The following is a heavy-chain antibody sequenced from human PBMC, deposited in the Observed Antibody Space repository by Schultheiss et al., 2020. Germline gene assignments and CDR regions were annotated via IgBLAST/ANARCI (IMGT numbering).Heavy chain of an antibody. CDR1: RFSFRNYG. CDR3: AKETFPYSSSSEDE. J-gene: IGHJ4*02. V-gene: IGHV3-30*18. Sequence: GGSLRLSCAASRFSFRNYGMHWVRQAPGKGPEWVAVISYDGTTTHYADSVKGRFTISRDNFKDTLYLQMNSLRTEDTAVYYCAKETFPYSSSSEDEWGQGTLVTVSS. D-gene: IGHD6-6*01. CDR2: ISYDGTTT.